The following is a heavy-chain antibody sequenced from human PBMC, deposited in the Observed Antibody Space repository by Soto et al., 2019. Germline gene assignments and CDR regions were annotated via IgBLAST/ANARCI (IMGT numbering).Heavy chain of an antibody. D-gene: IGHD6-19*01. CDR2: IYHSGST. V-gene: IGHV4-4*02. J-gene: IGHJ3*02. CDR1: GGSISSSNW. CDR3: ARDLGCWSSGWYRQDI. Sequence: PSETLSLTCAVSGGSISSSNWWSWVRQPPGKGLEWIGEIYHSGSTNYNPSLKSRVTISVDKSKNQFSLKLSSVTAADTAVYYCARDLGCWSSGWYRQDIWGQGTMVTVSS.